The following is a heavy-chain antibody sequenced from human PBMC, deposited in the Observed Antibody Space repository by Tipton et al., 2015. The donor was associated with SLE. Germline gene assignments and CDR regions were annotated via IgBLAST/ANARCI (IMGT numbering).Heavy chain of an antibody. CDR1: GFSTSSAYY. CDR2: LDHIGST. J-gene: IGHJ4*02. CDR3: ARGERSSMPDC. Sequence: TLSLTCSVSGFSTSSAYYWAWIRQAPGKGLEWIGSLDHIGSTFYRPSLQSRVSISRDTSKNQFSLRLNSLMVADTAVYYCARGERSSMPDCWGQGTLVTVSS. V-gene: IGHV4-38-2*02. D-gene: IGHD2-2*01.